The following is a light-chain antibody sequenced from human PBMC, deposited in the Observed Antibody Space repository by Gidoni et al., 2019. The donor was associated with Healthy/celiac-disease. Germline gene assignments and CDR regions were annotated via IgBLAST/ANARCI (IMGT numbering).Light chain of an antibody. CDR2: GAS. CDR3: QQYGSSPYT. CDR1: QSVSSSY. Sequence: VLTQSPGTLSLSPGERATLSCRASQSVSSSYLAWYQQKPGQAPRLLIYGASSRATGIPDRFSGSGSGTDFTLTISRLEPEDFAVYYCQQYGSSPYTFGQGTKLEIK. J-gene: IGKJ2*01. V-gene: IGKV3-20*01.